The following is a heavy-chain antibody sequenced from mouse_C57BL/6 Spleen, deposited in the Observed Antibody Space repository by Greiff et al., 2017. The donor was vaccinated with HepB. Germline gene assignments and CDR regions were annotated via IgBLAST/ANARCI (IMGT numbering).Heavy chain of an antibody. Sequence: QVQLQQSGPELVKPGASVKISCKASGYAFSSSWMNWVKQRPGKGLEWIGRIYPGDGDTNYNGKFKGKATLTADKSTSTAYVQLSSLTSEDSAVYFCARRGAQATYYYAMDYWGQGTSVTVSS. CDR2: IYPGDGDT. J-gene: IGHJ4*01. V-gene: IGHV1-82*01. D-gene: IGHD3-2*02. CDR1: GYAFSSSW. CDR3: ARRGAQATYYYAMDY.